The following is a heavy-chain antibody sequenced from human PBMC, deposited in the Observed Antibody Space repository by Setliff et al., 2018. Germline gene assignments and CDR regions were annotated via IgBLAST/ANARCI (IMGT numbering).Heavy chain of an antibody. J-gene: IGHJ1*01. Sequence: ASVKVSCKTSGYSFINYGINWVRQAPGQGLEWMGWNSVYARKFQGRVTMTTDTSTSTAYMELRSLRSDDTAVYYCAKYTEYYYDRSGYHYISEYFQHWGQGTLVTVSS. D-gene: IGHD3-22*01. V-gene: IGHV1-18*01. CDR3: AKYTEYYYDRSGYHYISEYFQH. CDR2: NSVY. CDR1: GYSFINYG.